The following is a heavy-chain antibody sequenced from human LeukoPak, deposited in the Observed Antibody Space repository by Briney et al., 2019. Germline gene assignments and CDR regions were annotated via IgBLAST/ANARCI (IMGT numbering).Heavy chain of an antibody. CDR1: GFTFSSYA. Sequence: LRLSCAASGFTFSSYAMSWVRQAPGKGLEWIGYIYYSGSTYYNPSLKSRVTISVDTSKNQFSLKLSSVTAADTAVYYCARSTPKDDAFDIWGQGTMVTVSS. CDR2: IYYSGST. J-gene: IGHJ3*02. V-gene: IGHV4-31*02. CDR3: ARSTPKDDAFDI.